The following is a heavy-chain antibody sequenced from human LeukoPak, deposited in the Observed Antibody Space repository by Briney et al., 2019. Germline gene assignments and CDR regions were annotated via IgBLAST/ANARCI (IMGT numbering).Heavy chain of an antibody. CDR3: ARESSVKDFDC. CDR1: GFTFSVSW. V-gene: IGHV3-7*01. J-gene: IGHJ4*02. CDR2: IKYDGNEK. Sequence: PGGSLRLSCAASGFTFSVSWMSWVRQAPGKGLEWVANIKYDGNEKYYVDSVKGRFTISRDNSKNSLYLQMNSLRAEDMAVYYCARESSVKDFDCWGQGTLVTVSS. D-gene: IGHD2-2*01.